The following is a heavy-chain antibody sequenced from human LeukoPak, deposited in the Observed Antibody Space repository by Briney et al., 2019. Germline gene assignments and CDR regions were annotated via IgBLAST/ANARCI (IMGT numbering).Heavy chain of an antibody. D-gene: IGHD1/OR15-1a*01. V-gene: IGHV3-33*01. CDR1: GFTFSSFG. J-gene: IGHJ4*02. CDR2: TWYDGTDK. Sequence: GGSLRLSCAASGFTFSSFGVHWVRQAPGKGLEWVAVTWYDGTDKYYADSVKGRFTISRDNSKNTLYLQMNNLRADDTAVYYCARDPTSTGTSCFDYWGRGTLVTVS. CDR3: ARDPTSTGTSCFDY.